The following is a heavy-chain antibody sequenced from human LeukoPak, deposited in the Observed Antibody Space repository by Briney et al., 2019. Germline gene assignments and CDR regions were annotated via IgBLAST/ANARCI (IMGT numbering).Heavy chain of an antibody. V-gene: IGHV4-59*01. J-gene: IGHJ1*01. Sequence: SETLSLTCTVSGGSISSYFWSWIRQPPGKGLEWIGSIHYSGSTNYNPSLKSRVTISLDTSKSQFSLKLSSVTAADTAVYYCARVYGDYALGYFQHWGQGTLVTVSS. CDR1: GGSISSYF. CDR2: IHYSGST. D-gene: IGHD4-17*01. CDR3: ARVYGDYALGYFQH.